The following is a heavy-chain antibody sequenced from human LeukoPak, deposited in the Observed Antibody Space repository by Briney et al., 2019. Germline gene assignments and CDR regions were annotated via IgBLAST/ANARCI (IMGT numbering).Heavy chain of an antibody. CDR1: GYTFTSYG. D-gene: IGHD2-2*02. Sequence: ASVKVSCKASGYTFTSYGISWVRQAPGQGLEWMGRISAYNGNTNYAQKLQGRVTMTTDTSTSTAYMELRSLRSDDTAVYYCARDKMSGGYCSSTSCYNAFDIWGQGTMVTVSS. CDR3: ARDKMSGGYCSSTSCYNAFDI. V-gene: IGHV1-18*01. J-gene: IGHJ3*02. CDR2: ISAYNGNT.